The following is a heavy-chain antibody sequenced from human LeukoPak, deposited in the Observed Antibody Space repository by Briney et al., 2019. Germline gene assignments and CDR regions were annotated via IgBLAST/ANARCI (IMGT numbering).Heavy chain of an antibody. CDR2: IYYSGST. Sequence: SETLSLTCTVSGGSISSGDYYWSWIHQPPGKGLEWIGYIYYSGSTYYNPSLKSRVTISVDTSKNQFSLKLSSVTAADTAVYYCARFSRDSSGYFDYWGQGTLVTVSS. CDR1: GGSISSGDYY. J-gene: IGHJ4*02. CDR3: ARFSRDSSGYFDY. V-gene: IGHV4-30-4*02. D-gene: IGHD3-22*01.